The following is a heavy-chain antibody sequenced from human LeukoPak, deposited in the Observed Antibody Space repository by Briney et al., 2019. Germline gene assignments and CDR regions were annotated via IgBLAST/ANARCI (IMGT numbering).Heavy chain of an antibody. D-gene: IGHD3-22*01. CDR3: ARGRGKYYYDSSGCYYNDY. J-gene: IGHJ4*02. V-gene: IGHV4-39*07. CDR2: IYYSGST. Sequence: PSETLSLTCTVSGGSISSSSYYWGWIRQPPGKGLEWIGSIYYSGSTYYNPSLKSRVTISVDTSKNQFSLKLSSVTAADTAVDYCARGRGKYYYDSSGCYYNDYWGQGTLVTVSS. CDR1: GGSISSSSYY.